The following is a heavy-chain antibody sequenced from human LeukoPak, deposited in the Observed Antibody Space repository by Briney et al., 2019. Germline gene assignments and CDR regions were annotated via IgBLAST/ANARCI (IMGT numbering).Heavy chain of an antibody. J-gene: IGHJ4*02. CDR2: ISYDGSNK. CDR1: GFTFSSYG. CDR3: ARVSWVSSSSD. V-gene: IGHV3-30*03. D-gene: IGHD6-13*01. Sequence: GGSLRLSCAASGFTFSSYGMHWVRQAPGKGLEWVAVISYDGSNKYYADSVKGRFTISRDNSKNTLYLQMNSLRAEDTAVYYCARVSWVSSSSDWGQGTLVTVSS.